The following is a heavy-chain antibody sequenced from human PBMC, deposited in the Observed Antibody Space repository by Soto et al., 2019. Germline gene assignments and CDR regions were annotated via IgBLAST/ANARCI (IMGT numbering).Heavy chain of an antibody. CDR3: AKGNIVVVPAAYPFGMDV. CDR1: GYTFTSYA. CDR2: INAGNGNT. V-gene: IGHV1-3*01. D-gene: IGHD2-2*01. J-gene: IGHJ6*02. Sequence: ASVKVSCKASGYTFTSYAMHWVRQAPGQRLEWMGWINAGNGNTKYPQKFQGRVTITRDTSASTAYMELSSLRSEDTAVYYCAKGNIVVVPAAYPFGMDVWGQGTTVTVSS.